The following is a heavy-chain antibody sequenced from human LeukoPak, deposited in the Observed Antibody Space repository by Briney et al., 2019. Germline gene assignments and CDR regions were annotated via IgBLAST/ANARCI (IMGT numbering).Heavy chain of an antibody. CDR1: GDSIFTNNVA. CDR3: ARGKYTSFDN. D-gene: IGHD6-6*01. CDR2: TYYRSKWSF. Sequence: SQTLSLTCAISGDSIFTNNVAWNWIRQSPSRRLEWLGRTYYRSKWSFDYAVSVKSRITINADTSKNQFSLQLSSVTPEDTAVYYCARGKYTSFDNWGQGTLVTVSS. J-gene: IGHJ4*02. V-gene: IGHV6-1*01.